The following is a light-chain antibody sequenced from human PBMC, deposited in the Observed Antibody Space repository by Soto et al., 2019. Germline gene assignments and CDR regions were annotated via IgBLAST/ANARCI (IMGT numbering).Light chain of an antibody. CDR3: QQYDYCLRLT. CDR2: GAS. J-gene: IGKJ4*01. CDR1: QSVTIY. Sequence: EIVMTQSPATLSVSPGERATLSCRASQSVTIYLAWYQQKPGQAPRLLIFGASSRATGIPARFSGSGSGTEFNLTISGRQSEDWAVYFWQQYDYCLRLTCSGGTKVESK. V-gene: IGKV3D-15*01.